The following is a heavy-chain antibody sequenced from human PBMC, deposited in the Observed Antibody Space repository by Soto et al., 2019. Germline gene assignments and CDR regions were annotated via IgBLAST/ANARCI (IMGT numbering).Heavy chain of an antibody. D-gene: IGHD1-26*01. Sequence: EVQLVQSGAEVKKPGESLKISCKGSGYSFGNFWIAWVRQMPGKGLEWMGIVYPDDSDIRYSPSFQGQVTISADKSVSTAPLHVSTLRASDTAISYCAKTLVGGWALDTWGQGTVVTVSS. V-gene: IGHV5-51*01. J-gene: IGHJ3*02. CDR3: AKTLVGGWALDT. CDR1: GYSFGNFW. CDR2: VYPDDSDI.